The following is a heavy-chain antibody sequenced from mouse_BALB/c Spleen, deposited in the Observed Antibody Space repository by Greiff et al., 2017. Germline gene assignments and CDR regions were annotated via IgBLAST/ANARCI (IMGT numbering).Heavy chain of an antibody. D-gene: IGHD1-2*01. CDR3: ARVTTALYFDY. Sequence: EVKVVESGGGLVKPGGSLKLSCAASGFTFSSYAMSWVRQTPEKRLEWVASISSGGSTYYPDSVKGRFTISRDNARNVLYLQMSSLRSEDTAMYYCARVTTALYFDYWGQGTTLTVSS. CDR2: ISSGGST. V-gene: IGHV5-6-5*01. CDR1: GFTFSSYA. J-gene: IGHJ2*01.